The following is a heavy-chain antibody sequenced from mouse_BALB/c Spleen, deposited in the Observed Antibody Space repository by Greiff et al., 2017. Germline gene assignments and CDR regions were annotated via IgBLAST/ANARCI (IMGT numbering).Heavy chain of an antibody. Sequence: EVMLVESGGGLVQPGGSRKLSCAASGFTFSSFGMHWVRQAPEKGLEWVAYISSGSSTIYYADTVKGRFTISRDNPKNTLFLQMTSLRSEDTAMYYCARSFYGNYLDYWGQGTTLTVSS. J-gene: IGHJ2*01. CDR2: ISSGSSTI. CDR3: ARSFYGNYLDY. D-gene: IGHD2-10*01. V-gene: IGHV5-17*02. CDR1: GFTFSSFG.